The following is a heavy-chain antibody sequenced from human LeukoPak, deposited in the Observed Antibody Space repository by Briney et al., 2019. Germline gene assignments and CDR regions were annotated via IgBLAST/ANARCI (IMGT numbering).Heavy chain of an antibody. CDR2: ISYDGSNK. D-gene: IGHD2-2*01. Sequence: PGRSLRLSCAASGFTFSSYAMHWVRQAPGKGLEWVAVISYDGSNKYYADSVKGRFTISRDNSKNTLYLQMNSLRAEDTAVYYCAREDPYCSSTSCPFDYWGQGTLVTVSS. V-gene: IGHV3-30-3*01. CDR1: GFTFSSYA. CDR3: AREDPYCSSTSCPFDY. J-gene: IGHJ4*02.